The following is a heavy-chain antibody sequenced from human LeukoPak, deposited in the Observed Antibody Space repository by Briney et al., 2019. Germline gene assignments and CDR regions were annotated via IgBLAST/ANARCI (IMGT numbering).Heavy chain of an antibody. CDR3: ARREQWLVGDDY. CDR1: GGSISSGSYY. Sequence: SQTLSLTCTVSGGSISSGSYYWSWIRQPAGKGLEWIGRIYTSGSTNYNPSLKSRVTISVDTSKNQFSLKLSSVTAADTAVYYCARREQWLVGDDYWGQGTLVTVSS. V-gene: IGHV4-61*02. J-gene: IGHJ4*02. D-gene: IGHD6-19*01. CDR2: IYTSGST.